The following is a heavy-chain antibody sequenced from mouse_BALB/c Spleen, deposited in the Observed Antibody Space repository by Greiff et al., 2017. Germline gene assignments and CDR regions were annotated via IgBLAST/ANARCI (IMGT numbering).Heavy chain of an antibody. CDR3: ARKGGSSPAFAY. D-gene: IGHD1-1*01. CDR2: IWSGGST. V-gene: IGHV2-2*02. CDR1: GFSLTSYG. Sequence: VKLMESGPGLVQPSQSLSITCTVSGFSLTSYGVHWVRQSPGKGLEWLGVIWSGGSTDYNAAFISRLSISKDNSKSQVFFKMNSLQANDTAIYYCARKGGSSPAFAYWGQGTLVTVSA. J-gene: IGHJ3*01.